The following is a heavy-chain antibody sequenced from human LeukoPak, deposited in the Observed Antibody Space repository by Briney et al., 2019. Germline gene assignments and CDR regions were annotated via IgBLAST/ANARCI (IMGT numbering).Heavy chain of an antibody. CDR1: GFTFSSYW. V-gene: IGHV3-74*01. CDR2: INSDGSST. Sequence: GGSLRLSCAASGFTFSSYWMHWVRQAPGKGLVWVSRINSDGSSTSYADSVKGRFTISRDNAKNTLYLQMNSLRAEDTAVYYCARDSGYSSSFDALDIWGQGTTVTVSS. CDR3: ARDSGYSSSFDALDI. D-gene: IGHD6-6*01. J-gene: IGHJ3*02.